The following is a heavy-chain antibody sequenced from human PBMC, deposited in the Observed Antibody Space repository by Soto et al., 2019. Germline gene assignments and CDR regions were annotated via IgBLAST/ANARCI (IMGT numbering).Heavy chain of an antibody. CDR3: ARGSGAGYSGYYYYYGLDV. D-gene: IGHD5-12*01. CDR1: GYTFTGYY. V-gene: IGHV1-2*04. J-gene: IGHJ6*02. Sequence: ASVKVSCKASGYTFTGYYMHWVRQAPGQGLEWMGWINPNSGGTNYAQKFQGWVTMTRDTSISTAYMALSRLRSDDTAVYYCARGSGAGYSGYYYYYGLDVWGQGSTVTVS. CDR2: INPNSGGT.